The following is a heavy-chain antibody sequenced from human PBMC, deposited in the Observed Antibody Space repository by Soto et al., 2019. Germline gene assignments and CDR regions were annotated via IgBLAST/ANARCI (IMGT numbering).Heavy chain of an antibody. CDR1: GFTFSSYW. V-gene: IGHV3-74*01. J-gene: IGHJ5*02. CDR3: ARDPESEWELLPSWFDP. CDR2: INSDGSST. Sequence: EVQLVESGGGLVQPGGSLRLSCAASGFTFSSYWMHWVRQAPGKGLVWVSRINSDGSSTSYADSVKGRFTISRDNAKNTLYLQINSLRAEDTAVYYCARDPESEWELLPSWFDPWGQGTLVTVSS. D-gene: IGHD1-26*01.